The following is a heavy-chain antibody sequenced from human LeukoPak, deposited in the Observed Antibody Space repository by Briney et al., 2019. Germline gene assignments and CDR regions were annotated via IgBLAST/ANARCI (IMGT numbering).Heavy chain of an antibody. Sequence: GGSLRLPCAASGFTFDDYAMHWVRQAPGKGLEWVSGISWNSGSIGYADSVKGRFTISRDNAKNSLYLQMNSLRAEDTALYYCAKDIAYGGNPEYFQHWGQGTLVTVSS. CDR2: ISWNSGSI. V-gene: IGHV3-9*01. J-gene: IGHJ1*01. CDR3: AKDIAYGGNPEYFQH. D-gene: IGHD4-23*01. CDR1: GFTFDDYA.